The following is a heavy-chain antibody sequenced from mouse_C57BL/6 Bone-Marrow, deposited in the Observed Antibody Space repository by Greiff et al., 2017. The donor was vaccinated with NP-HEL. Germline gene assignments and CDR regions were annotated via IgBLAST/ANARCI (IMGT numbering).Heavy chain of an antibody. Sequence: VKLQESGAELVKPGASVKMSCKASGYTFTTYPIEWMKQNHGKSLEWIGNFHPYNDDTKYNEKFKGKATLTVEKSSSTVYLELSRLTSDDSAVYYCARGPPGSSSHWYFDVWGTGTTVTVSS. D-gene: IGHD1-1*01. CDR3: ARGPPGSSSHWYFDV. CDR1: GYTFTTYP. J-gene: IGHJ1*03. V-gene: IGHV1-47*01. CDR2: FHPYNDDT.